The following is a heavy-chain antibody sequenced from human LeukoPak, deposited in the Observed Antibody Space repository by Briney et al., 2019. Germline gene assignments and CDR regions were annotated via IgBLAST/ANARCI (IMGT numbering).Heavy chain of an antibody. CDR3: ARDMGLYSSSSEFDY. V-gene: IGHV3-21*01. Sequence: GGSLRLSCAASGFTFSSYEMNWVRQAPGKGLEWVSSISSSSSYIYYADSVKGRFTISRDNAKNSLYLQMNSLRAEDTAVYYCARDMGLYSSSSEFDYWGQGTLATVSS. J-gene: IGHJ4*02. CDR2: ISSSSSYI. D-gene: IGHD6-6*01. CDR1: GFTFSSYE.